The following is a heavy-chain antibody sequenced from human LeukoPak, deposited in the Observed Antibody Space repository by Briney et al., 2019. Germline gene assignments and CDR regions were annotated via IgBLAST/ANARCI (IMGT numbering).Heavy chain of an antibody. CDR1: GFSFSSYW. J-gene: IGHJ4*02. D-gene: IGHD3-10*01. CDR3: ARSRPGDTVDY. Sequence: GSLRLSCAASGFSFSSYWMTWVRQPPGKGLEWIGEINHSGSTNYNPSLKSRVTISVDTSKNQFSLKLSSVTAADTAVYYCARSRPGDTVDYWGQGTLVTVSS. CDR2: INHSGST. V-gene: IGHV4-34*01.